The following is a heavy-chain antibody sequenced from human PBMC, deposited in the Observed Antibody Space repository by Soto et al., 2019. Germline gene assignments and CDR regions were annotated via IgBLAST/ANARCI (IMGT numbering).Heavy chain of an antibody. J-gene: IGHJ4*02. CDR2: IYWDDDN. Sequence: QITLKESGPTLVKPTQTLTLTCIFSGFSLSTNGVGVGWIRQPPGKALEWLALIYWDDDNHYSPSLKSRLTITKETAKNQVALTMTNMDPVDTATYFWAHRLIAADAFDYGGQGTLVTVSS. CDR3: AHRLIAADAFDY. CDR1: GFSLSTNGVG. V-gene: IGHV2-5*02. D-gene: IGHD6-13*01.